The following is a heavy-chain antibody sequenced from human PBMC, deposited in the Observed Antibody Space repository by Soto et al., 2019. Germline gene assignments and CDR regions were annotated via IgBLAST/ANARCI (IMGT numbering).Heavy chain of an antibody. CDR3: AREYIVVVPAAATPPNYYYYGMDV. V-gene: IGHV3-30-3*01. Sequence: GGSLRLSCAASGFTFSSYAMHWVRQAPGKGLEWVAVISYDGSNKYYADSVKGRFTISRDNSKNTLYLQMNSLRAEDTAVYYCAREYIVVVPAAATPPNYYYYGMDVWGQGTTVTVSS. CDR1: GFTFSSYA. J-gene: IGHJ6*02. D-gene: IGHD2-2*01. CDR2: ISYDGSNK.